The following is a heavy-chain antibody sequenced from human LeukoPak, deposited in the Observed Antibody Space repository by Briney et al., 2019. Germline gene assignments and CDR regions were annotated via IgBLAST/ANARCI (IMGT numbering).Heavy chain of an antibody. CDR3: ARDARGDYYDSSGYSDDVFDY. Sequence: QPGRSLRLSCAASGFTFSSYAMHWVRQAPGKGLEWVAVISYDGSNKYYADSVKGRFTISRDNSKNTLYLQMNSLRAEDTAVYYCARDARGDYYDSSGYSDDVFDYWGQGTLVTVSS. J-gene: IGHJ4*02. CDR2: ISYDGSNK. V-gene: IGHV3-30-3*01. CDR1: GFTFSSYA. D-gene: IGHD3-22*01.